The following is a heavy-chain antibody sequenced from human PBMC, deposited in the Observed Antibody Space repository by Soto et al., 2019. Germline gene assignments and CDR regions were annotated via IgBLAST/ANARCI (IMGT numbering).Heavy chain of an antibody. V-gene: IGHV4-59*01. CDR2: IYYSGST. Sequence: SETLSLTCTVSGGSISSYYWSWIRQPPGKGLEWIGYIYYSGSTNYNPSLKSRVTISVDTSKNQFSLKLSAVTAADTAVYYGARGGSGWYPFDHWGQGTLVTVAS. CDR1: GGSISSYY. J-gene: IGHJ4*02. D-gene: IGHD6-19*01. CDR3: ARGGSGWYPFDH.